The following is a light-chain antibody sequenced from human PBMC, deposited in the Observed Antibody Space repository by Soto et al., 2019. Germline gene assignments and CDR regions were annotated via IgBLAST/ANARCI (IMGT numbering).Light chain of an antibody. CDR1: QDIARW. CDR2: QSS. CDR3: QQYRDFWT. V-gene: IGKV1-5*03. J-gene: IGKJ1*01. Sequence: DIQMSQSPSTLSASIGDRVTIACRASQDIARWPAWYQQRPGKAPKLLISQSSNLESGVPSRFSGSGSGTEFTLTISNLQSDDFATYYCQQYRDFWTFRQGTKVDI.